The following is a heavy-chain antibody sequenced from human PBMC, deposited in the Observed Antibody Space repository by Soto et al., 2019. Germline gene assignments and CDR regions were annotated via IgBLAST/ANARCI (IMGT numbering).Heavy chain of an antibody. D-gene: IGHD3-10*01. CDR3: ARDRGPMVRGVFDY. J-gene: IGHJ4*02. V-gene: IGHV4-59*01. CDR2: IYYSGST. CDR1: GGSISSYY. Sequence: QVQLQESGPGLVKPSETLSLTCTVSGGSISSYYWSWIRQPPGKGLEWIGYIYYSGSTNYNPSLKSRVTISVDTSKNQFSLKLSSVTAADTAVYYCARDRGPMVRGVFDYWGQGTLVTVSS.